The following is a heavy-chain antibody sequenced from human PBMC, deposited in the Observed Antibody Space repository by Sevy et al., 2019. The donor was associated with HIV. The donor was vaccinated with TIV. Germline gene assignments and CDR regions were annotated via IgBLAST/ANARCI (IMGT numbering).Heavy chain of an antibody. J-gene: IGHJ4*02. V-gene: IGHV3-48*03. CDR3: AREPGLHSSGYSGGFDY. Sequence: GGSPRLSCEASGFTFSSYEMNWVRQAPGKGLEWISYISSSGSAIYYPDSVKGRFTVSRDNAKNLVYLQMNSLRAEDTAIYYCAREPGLHSSGYSGGFDYWGQGTLVTVSS. CDR1: GFTFSSYE. D-gene: IGHD3-22*01. CDR2: ISSSGSAI.